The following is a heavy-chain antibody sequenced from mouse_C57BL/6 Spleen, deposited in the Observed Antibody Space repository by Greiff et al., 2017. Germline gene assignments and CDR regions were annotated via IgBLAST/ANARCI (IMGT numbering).Heavy chain of an antibody. CDR1: GYTFTSYW. Sequence: QVQLKQPGAELVKPGASVKLSCKASGYTFTSYWMQWVKQRPGQGLEWIGEIDPSDSYTNYNQKFKGKATLTVDTSSSTAYMQLSSLTSEDSAVYYCARNYYGSGYWGQGTTLTVSS. CDR3: ARNYYGSGY. CDR2: IDPSDSYT. D-gene: IGHD1-1*01. V-gene: IGHV1-50*01. J-gene: IGHJ2*01.